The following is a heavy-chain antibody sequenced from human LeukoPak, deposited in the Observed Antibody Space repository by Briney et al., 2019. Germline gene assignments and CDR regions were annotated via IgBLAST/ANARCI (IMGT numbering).Heavy chain of an antibody. V-gene: IGHV3-48*02. CDR2: ISSSSSTI. J-gene: IGHJ3*02. Sequence: GESLRLSCLVSGFSFSSFGMHWVRQAPGKGLEWVSYISSSSSTIYYADSVKGRFTISRDNAKNSLYLQMNSLRDEDTAVYYCARVGYAFDIWGQGTMVTVSS. CDR3: ARVGYAFDI. CDR1: GFSFSSFG.